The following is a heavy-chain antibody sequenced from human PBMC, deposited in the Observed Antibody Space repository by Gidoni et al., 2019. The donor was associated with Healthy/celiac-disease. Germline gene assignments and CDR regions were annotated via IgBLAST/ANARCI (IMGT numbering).Heavy chain of an antibody. J-gene: IGHJ4*02. D-gene: IGHD5-12*01. CDR3: ARDGTSDLRLQN. V-gene: IGHV4-59*01. Sequence: QVQLQASGPGLVKPSETLSLPCTVSGGSISSYYWSWIRQPPGKGLEWIGYIYYSGSTNYNPPLKSRVTISVDTSKNQFSLKLSSVTAADTAVYYCARDGTSDLRLQNWGQGTLVTVSS. CDR2: IYYSGST. CDR1: GGSISSYY.